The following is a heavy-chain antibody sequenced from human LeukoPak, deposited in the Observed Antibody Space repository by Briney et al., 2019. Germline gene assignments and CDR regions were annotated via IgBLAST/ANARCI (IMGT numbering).Heavy chain of an antibody. Sequence: GGSLRLSCAASGFTFGNYWMHWVGPAPGKGLDWVSRINTDGISTTYADPVKGRFTISRDNSKNTLYWQMNSLRAEDTAVYYCAKDDDIVVVVAAMDYWGQGTLVTVSS. CDR2: INTDGIST. CDR3: AKDDDIVVVVAAMDY. J-gene: IGHJ4*02. CDR1: GFTFGNYW. D-gene: IGHD2-15*01. V-gene: IGHV3-74*01.